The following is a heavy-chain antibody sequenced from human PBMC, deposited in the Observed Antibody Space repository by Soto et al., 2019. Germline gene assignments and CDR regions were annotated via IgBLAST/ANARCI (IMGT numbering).Heavy chain of an antibody. CDR1: GGTFSSYT. Sequence: ASVKVSCKASGGTFSSYTISWVRQAPGQGLEWMGRIIPILGIANYAQKFQGRVTITADKSTSTAYTELSSLRSEDTAVYYCARDIVATLWYFDYWGQGTLVTVSS. V-gene: IGHV1-69*04. CDR3: ARDIVATLWYFDY. D-gene: IGHD5-12*01. CDR2: IIPILGIA. J-gene: IGHJ4*02.